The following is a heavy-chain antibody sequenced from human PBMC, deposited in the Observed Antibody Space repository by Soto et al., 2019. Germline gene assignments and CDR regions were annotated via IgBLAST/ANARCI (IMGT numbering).Heavy chain of an antibody. J-gene: IGHJ6*02. Sequence: ASVKVSCKVSGYTFTSYDINWVRQATGQGLEWMGWMNPNSGNTGYAQKFQGRVTMTRNTSISTAYMEPSSLRSEDTAVYYCARGRIVVVPAAIPPPYGMDVWGQGTTVTVSS. CDR3: ARGRIVVVPAAIPPPYGMDV. CDR1: GYTFTSYD. V-gene: IGHV1-8*01. CDR2: MNPNSGNT. D-gene: IGHD2-2*02.